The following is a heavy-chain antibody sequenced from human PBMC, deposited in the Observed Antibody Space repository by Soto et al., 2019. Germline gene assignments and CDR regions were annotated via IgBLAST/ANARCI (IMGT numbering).Heavy chain of an antibody. CDR2: ISYDGSNK. J-gene: IGHJ6*02. Sequence: PGGSLRLSCAASGFTFSSYGMHWVRQAPGKGLEWVAVISYDGSNKYYADSVKGRFTISRDNSKNTLYLQMNSLRAEDTAVYYCAKAGGRSMDYDFWSGYYPKYYYYGMDVWGQGTTVTVSS. CDR3: AKAGGRSMDYDFWSGYYPKYYYYGMDV. V-gene: IGHV3-30*18. D-gene: IGHD3-3*01. CDR1: GFTFSSYG.